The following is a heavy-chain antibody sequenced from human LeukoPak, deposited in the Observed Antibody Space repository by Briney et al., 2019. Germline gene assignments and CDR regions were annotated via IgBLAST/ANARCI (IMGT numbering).Heavy chain of an antibody. CDR2: ISSTGSPI. Sequence: GGSLRLSCAASGFTFSSYSMNWVRQAPGKGLEWVSYISSTGSPIYYADSVKGRFTISRDNAKNSLYLQMNSLRDDDTAVYYCASGEVGVVYRAGGRYYYYYHAMDVWGQGTTVTVSS. CDR1: GFTFSSYS. J-gene: IGHJ6*02. CDR3: ASGEVGVVYRAGGRYYYYYHAMDV. D-gene: IGHD2-15*01. V-gene: IGHV3-48*02.